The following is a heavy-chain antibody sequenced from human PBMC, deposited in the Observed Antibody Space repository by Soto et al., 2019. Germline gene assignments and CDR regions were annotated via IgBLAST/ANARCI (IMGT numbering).Heavy chain of an antibody. Sequence: GGSLRLSCAASGFTFSSYAMSWVRQAPGKGLEWVSDISSTGSSTYYADSVKGRFTISRDNGKNSLHLQMNSLRAEDAAVYYCVRENYDILTGSPNGAFDIWGQGTMVTVSS. CDR2: ISSTGSST. D-gene: IGHD3-9*01. J-gene: IGHJ3*02. CDR1: GFTFSSYA. V-gene: IGHV3-48*01. CDR3: VRENYDILTGSPNGAFDI.